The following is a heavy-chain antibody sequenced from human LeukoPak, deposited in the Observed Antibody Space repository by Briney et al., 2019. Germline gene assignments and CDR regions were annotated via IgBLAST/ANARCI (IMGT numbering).Heavy chain of an antibody. J-gene: IGHJ4*02. V-gene: IGHV4-4*02. CDR3: ASRGYSYGPFDY. CDR2: IYHSGST. D-gene: IGHD5-18*01. CDR1: GGSISSSNW. Sequence: SETLSLTCAVSGGSISSSNWWSWVRPPPGKGLEWIGEIYHSGSTNYNPSLKSRVTISVDKSKNQFSLKLSSVTAADTAVYYCASRGYSYGPFDYWGQGTLVTVSS.